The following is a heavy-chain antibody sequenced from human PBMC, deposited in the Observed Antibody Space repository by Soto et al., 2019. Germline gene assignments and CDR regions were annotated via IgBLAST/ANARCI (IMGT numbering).Heavy chain of an antibody. CDR1: GYTFTSYY. CDR2: INPSGGST. D-gene: IGHD6-19*01. V-gene: IGHV1-46*01. CDR3: ARVSKVAGHFDY. Sequence: GAAVKVSCKASGYTFTSYYMHWVRQAPGQGLEWMGIINPSGGSTSYAQKFQGRVTMTRDTSTSTVYMELSSLRSEDTAVYYCARVSKVAGHFDYWGQGTLVTVSS. J-gene: IGHJ4*02.